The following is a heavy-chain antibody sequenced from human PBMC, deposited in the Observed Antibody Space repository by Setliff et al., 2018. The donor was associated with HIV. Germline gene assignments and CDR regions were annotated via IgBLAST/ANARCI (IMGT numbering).Heavy chain of an antibody. J-gene: IGHJ3*01. CDR2: FYPGDFDT. V-gene: IGHV5-51*01. D-gene: IGHD6-19*01. CDR3: ARHFSVAGDAFDV. CDR1: GYSFTDFW. Sequence: PGESLKISCKGSGYSFTDFWIGWVRQMPGKGLEWMGIFYPGDFDTRYSPSFEGQVTMSAEKSISTAYLRWRSLKASDTAIYYCARHFSVAGDAFDVWGQGTMVTVSS.